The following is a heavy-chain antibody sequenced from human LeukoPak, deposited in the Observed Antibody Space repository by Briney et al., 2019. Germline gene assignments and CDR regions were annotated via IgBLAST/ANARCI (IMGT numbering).Heavy chain of an antibody. Sequence: SETLSLTCTVSGGSVSSGSYYWSWIRQPPGKGLEWIGYIYHSGSTNYNPSLKSRVTISVDTSKNQFSLKLSSVTAADTAVYYCARGYCSSTSCQPNLDYWGQGTLVTVSS. D-gene: IGHD2-2*01. CDR1: GGSVSSGSYY. CDR2: IYHSGST. CDR3: ARGYCSSTSCQPNLDY. J-gene: IGHJ4*02. V-gene: IGHV4-61*01.